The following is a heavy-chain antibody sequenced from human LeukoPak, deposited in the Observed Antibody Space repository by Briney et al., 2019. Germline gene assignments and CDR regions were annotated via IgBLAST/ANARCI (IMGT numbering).Heavy chain of an antibody. D-gene: IGHD6-13*01. CDR2: IYHSGST. V-gene: IGHV4-30-2*01. CDR3: ARGGAAAAGPDAFDI. Sequence: SETLSLTRTVSGGSISSGGYYWSWIRQPPGKGLEWIGYIYHSGSTYYNPSLKSRVTISVDRSKSQFSLKLSSVTAADTAVYYCARGGAAAAGPDAFDIWGQGTMVAVSS. J-gene: IGHJ3*02. CDR1: GGSISSGGYY.